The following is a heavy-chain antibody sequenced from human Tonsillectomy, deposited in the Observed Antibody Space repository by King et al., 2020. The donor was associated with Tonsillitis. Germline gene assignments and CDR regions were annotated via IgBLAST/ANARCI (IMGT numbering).Heavy chain of an antibody. CDR2: IWYDGNNN. CDR3: ARVNWNYYNYVDV. D-gene: IGHD1-1*01. CDR1: GFTFSSYG. Sequence: HVQLVESGGGVVQPGRSLRLSCAASGFTFSSYGFHWVRQAPGKGLEWVAVIWYDGNNNYYADSVKGRFTISRDISKNTVDLQMNSLRAEDTAVYYCARVNWNYYNYVDVWGKGTTVTVSS. V-gene: IGHV3-33*08. J-gene: IGHJ6*03.